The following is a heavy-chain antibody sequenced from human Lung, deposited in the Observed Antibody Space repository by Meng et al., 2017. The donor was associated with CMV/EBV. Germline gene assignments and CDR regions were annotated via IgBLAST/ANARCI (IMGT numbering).Heavy chain of an antibody. CDR2: INANSGAT. J-gene: IGHJ4*02. Sequence: YTFTGYYMHWVRQAPGQRLEWMGWINANSGATNYAQKFQGRVTMTRDTSITTAYMELSRLRSDDTALYYCARFNAIFYDSSGHYYDHWGQGTLVTVSS. D-gene: IGHD3-22*01. CDR3: ARFNAIFYDSSGHYYDH. CDR1: YTFTGYY. V-gene: IGHV1-2*02.